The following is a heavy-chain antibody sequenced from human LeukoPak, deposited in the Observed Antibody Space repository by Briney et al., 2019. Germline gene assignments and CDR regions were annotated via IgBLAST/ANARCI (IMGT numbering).Heavy chain of an antibody. Sequence: PGGSLRLSCAASGFTFSNYGMHWVRQAPGKGLEWVAVISYDGSNKYYADSVKGRFTISRDNSKNTLYLQMNSLRAEDTAVYYCAAGSGTLEYLDYWGQGTLVTVSS. V-gene: IGHV3-30*03. D-gene: IGHD3-10*01. CDR2: ISYDGSNK. CDR1: GFTFSNYG. J-gene: IGHJ4*02. CDR3: AAGSGTLEYLDY.